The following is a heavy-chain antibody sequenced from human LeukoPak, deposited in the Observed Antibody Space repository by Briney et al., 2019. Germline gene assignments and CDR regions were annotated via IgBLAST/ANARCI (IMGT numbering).Heavy chain of an antibody. J-gene: IGHJ4*02. Sequence: GGSLRLSCTASGFTFSTYGMHWVRQAPGKGLEWVTLISYDGSTKYYSDSVKGRFTISRDNSKNTLYLQMNSLRAEDTAVYYCAKLGHGVGVRITIFGVVIRGEYYFDYWGQGTLVTVSS. D-gene: IGHD3-3*01. V-gene: IGHV3-30*18. CDR3: AKLGHGVGVRITIFGVVIRGEYYFDY. CDR2: ISYDGSTK. CDR1: GFTFSTYG.